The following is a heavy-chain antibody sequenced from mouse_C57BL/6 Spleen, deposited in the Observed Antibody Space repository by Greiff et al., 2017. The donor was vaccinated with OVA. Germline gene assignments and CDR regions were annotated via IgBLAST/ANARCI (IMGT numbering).Heavy chain of an antibody. J-gene: IGHJ4*01. CDR3: ARRRGIYYGNYVDAMDY. CDR1: GYTFTDYY. Sequence: EVQLQQSGPELVKPGASVKISCKASGYTFTDYYMNWVKQSHGKSLEWIGDINPNNGGTSYNQKFKGKATLTVDKSSSTAYMELRSLTSEDSAVYYCARRRGIYYGNYVDAMDYWGQGTSVTVSS. V-gene: IGHV1-26*01. CDR2: INPNNGGT. D-gene: IGHD2-1*01.